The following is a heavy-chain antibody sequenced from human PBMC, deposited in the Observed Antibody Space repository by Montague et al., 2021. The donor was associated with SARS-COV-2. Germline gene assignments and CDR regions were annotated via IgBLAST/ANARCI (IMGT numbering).Heavy chain of an antibody. J-gene: IGHJ4*02. CDR3: ARLVGVESNRRDYFNY. Sequence: SLRLSCAASGFTFSSYAMSWVRQAPGKGLEWVSGISDSGGSTYYADSVKGRFTISRDNSKNTLYLQMNSLRAEDTAVYYCARLVGVESNRRDYFNYWGQGTLVTVSS. V-gene: IGHV3-23*01. D-gene: IGHD1-14*01. CDR1: GFTFSSYA. CDR2: ISDSGGST.